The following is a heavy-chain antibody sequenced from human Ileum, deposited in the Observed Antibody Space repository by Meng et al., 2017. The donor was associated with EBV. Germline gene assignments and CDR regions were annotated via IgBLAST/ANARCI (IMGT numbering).Heavy chain of an antibody. D-gene: IGHD5-24*01. CDR1: GGSISSSYW. CDR3: ATQESRDGHNPY. Sequence: QLQESGPGRVKPSGTLPLTCVVSGGSISSSYWWTWVRQSPGKGLEWIGEMYHSGTTNYNPSLKSRVTISMGKSSNQLSLKLNSVTAADTAVYYCATQESRDGHNPYWGQGTLVTVSS. J-gene: IGHJ4*02. V-gene: IGHV4-4*02. CDR2: MYHSGTT.